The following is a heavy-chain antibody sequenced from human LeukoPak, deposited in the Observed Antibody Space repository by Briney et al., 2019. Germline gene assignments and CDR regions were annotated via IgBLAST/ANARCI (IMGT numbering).Heavy chain of an antibody. J-gene: IGHJ4*02. Sequence: GGSLRLSCVASGFTFGKYWMSWVRQAPGKGLEWVANIKLDGSEKNYVDSVKGRFTISRDNTKNSLYQQMDSLRAEDTAVYYCARDRAWNYFDYWGQGTLVTVSS. D-gene: IGHD3-3*01. CDR1: GFTFGKYW. V-gene: IGHV3-7*01. CDR3: ARDRAWNYFDY. CDR2: IKLDGSEK.